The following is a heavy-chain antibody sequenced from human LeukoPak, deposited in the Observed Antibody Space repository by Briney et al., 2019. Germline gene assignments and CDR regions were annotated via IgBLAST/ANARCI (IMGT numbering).Heavy chain of an antibody. CDR2: IHHSGST. Sequence: SETLSLTCAVYGGSFSGYYWSWIRQPPGKGLEWIGEIHHSGSTNYNPSLKSRVTISVDTSKNQFSLRLSSVSAADTAVYYCARGGGNGGGWVGHYYYMDVWGKGTTVTVSS. CDR3: ARGGGNGGGWVGHYYYMDV. CDR1: GGSFSGYY. V-gene: IGHV4-34*01. J-gene: IGHJ6*03. D-gene: IGHD4-23*01.